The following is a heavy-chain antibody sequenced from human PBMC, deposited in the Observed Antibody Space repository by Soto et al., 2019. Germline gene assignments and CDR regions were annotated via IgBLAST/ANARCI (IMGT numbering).Heavy chain of an antibody. V-gene: IGHV5-51*01. CDR1: GYSFTSYW. Sequence: GESLKISCKGSGYSFTSYWIGWVRQMPGKGLEWMGIIYPGDSDTRYSPPFQGRVTMTRNTSISTAYMELSSLRSEDTAVYYCAKDTYYHHSSGYYVFDSWGQGPLVTSPQ. J-gene: IGHJ4*02. CDR3: AKDTYYHHSSGYYVFDS. D-gene: IGHD3-22*01. CDR2: IYPGDSDT.